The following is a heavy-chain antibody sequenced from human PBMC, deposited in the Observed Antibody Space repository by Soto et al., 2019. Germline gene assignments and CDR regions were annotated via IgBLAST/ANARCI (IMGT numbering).Heavy chain of an antibody. CDR1: GYTFTGYY. V-gene: IGHV1-46*03. J-gene: IGHJ3*02. D-gene: IGHD3-16*01. Sequence: QVQLVQSGAGVKKPGASVKVSCKASGYTFTGYYMHWVRQAPGQGLEWMGIINPSGGSTSYAQKFQGRVTMTRDTSTGTVDMELSSLRSEDTAVYYCARIFLRWGAFDIWGQGTMVTVSS. CDR3: ARIFLRWGAFDI. CDR2: INPSGGST.